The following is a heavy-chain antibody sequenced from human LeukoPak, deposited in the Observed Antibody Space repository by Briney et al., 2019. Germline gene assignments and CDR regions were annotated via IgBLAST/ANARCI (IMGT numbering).Heavy chain of an antibody. J-gene: IGHJ4*02. D-gene: IGHD1/OR15-1a*01. V-gene: IGHV3-21*06. CDR1: GFTFTSYS. CDR2: ISSSSAHI. CDR3: ARGGVTTFGYDC. Sequence: GGSLRLSCAASGFTFTSYSVNWVRQAPGKGLEWVSSISSSSAHIYYADSVKGRFTISRDNAQNSLFLQMNSLRAEDTAIYYCARGGVTTFGYDCWGQGTLVTVSS.